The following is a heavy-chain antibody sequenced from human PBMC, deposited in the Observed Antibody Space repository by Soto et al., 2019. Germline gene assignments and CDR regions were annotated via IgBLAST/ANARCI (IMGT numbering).Heavy chain of an antibody. J-gene: IGHJ4*02. CDR3: ARDPEANGVATITGPYFDY. CDR2: INPSGGST. V-gene: IGHV1-46*03. D-gene: IGHD5-12*01. Sequence: GASVKVSCKASGYTFTSYYMHWVRQAPGQGLEWMGIINPSGGSTSYAQKFQGRVTMTRDTSTSTVYMELSSLRSEDTAVYYCARDPEANGVATITGPYFDYWGQGTLVTVSS. CDR1: GYTFTSYY.